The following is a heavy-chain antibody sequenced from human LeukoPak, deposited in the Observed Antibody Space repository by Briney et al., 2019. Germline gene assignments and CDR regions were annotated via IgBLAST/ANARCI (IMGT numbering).Heavy chain of an antibody. CDR1: GYIFTSYA. D-gene: IGHD3-10*01. CDR3: ASSMVRGVDFDY. J-gene: IGHJ4*02. CDR2: INAGNGNT. Sequence: ASVKVSCKASGYIFTSYAMHWVRQAPGQRLEWMGWINAGNGNTKYSQKFQGRVTITRDTSASTAYMELSSLRSEDTAVYYCASSMVRGVDFDYWGQGTLVTVSS. V-gene: IGHV1-3*01.